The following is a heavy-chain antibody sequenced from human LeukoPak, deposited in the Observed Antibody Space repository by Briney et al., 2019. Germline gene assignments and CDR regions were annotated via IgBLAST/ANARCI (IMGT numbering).Heavy chain of an antibody. CDR1: GYTFTGYY. J-gene: IGHJ4*02. CDR2: INPNSGGT. D-gene: IGHD2-21*01. Sequence: GASVKVSCKASGYTFTGYYMHWVRQAPGQGLEWMGWINPNSGGTNYAQKFQGRVTMTRDTSISTAYMELSRLRSDDTAVYFCARDPWVVGVMDGYSMGDHWGQGSLVIVSS. CDR3: ARDPWVVGVMDGYSMGDH. V-gene: IGHV1-2*02.